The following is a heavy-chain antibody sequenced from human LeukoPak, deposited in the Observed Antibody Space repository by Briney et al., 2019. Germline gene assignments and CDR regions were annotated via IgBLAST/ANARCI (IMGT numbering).Heavy chain of an antibody. J-gene: IGHJ5*02. CDR3: ARDVNTEILPRKTNWFDP. V-gene: IGHV3-21*01. D-gene: IGHD1-14*01. CDR1: GFTFSSYT. CDR2: ISSSSSYI. Sequence: GGSLRLSCAASGFTFSSYTMNWVRQAPGKGREWVSSISSSSSYIYYADSVKGRFTITRDNAKNSLYLQMNSLRAEDTAVYYCARDVNTEILPRKTNWFDPWGQGTLVTVSS.